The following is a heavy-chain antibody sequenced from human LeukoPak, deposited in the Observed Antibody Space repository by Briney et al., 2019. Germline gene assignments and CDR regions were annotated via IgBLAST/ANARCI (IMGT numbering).Heavy chain of an antibody. J-gene: IGHJ3*02. D-gene: IGHD2-8*02. V-gene: IGHV4-34*01. CDR2: INHGGST. CDR1: GGSFRGYY. Sequence: PWETLSLTCAVLGGSFRGYYWSWIRQSPGKGLEWIGEINHGGSTTYNPSLGSRVTISIDTSNSQFSVKLTSVTAADTALYFCARSRLWPTGTVDIWDRGTMVTVSS. CDR3: ARSRLWPTGTVDI.